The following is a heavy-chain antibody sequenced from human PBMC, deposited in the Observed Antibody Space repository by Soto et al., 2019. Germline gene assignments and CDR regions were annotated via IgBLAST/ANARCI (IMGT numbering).Heavy chain of an antibody. CDR3: ARGGGVGVAGSAAFDM. J-gene: IGHJ3*02. CDR2: INPATGAE. V-gene: IGHV1-2*02. D-gene: IGHD3-3*01. Sequence: QLHVVQSGAVVKKPGASVTVSCSASGYPVTAYYMHWVRQAPGRGLEWMGGINPATGAEKYTQTFQGRVTMTGKTSTSTVFMELSGLTSEDTAVFYCARGGGVGVAGSAAFDMWGQGTLVTVSS. CDR1: GYPVTAYY.